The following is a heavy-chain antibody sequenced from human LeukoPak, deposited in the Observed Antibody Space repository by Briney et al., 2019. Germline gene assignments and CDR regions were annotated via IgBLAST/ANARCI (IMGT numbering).Heavy chain of an antibody. V-gene: IGHV3-53*01. CDR3: STSITMVRGRNDY. Sequence: RGSLRLSCAASGFTVSSNYMSWVRQAPGKGLEWVSVIYSGGSTYYADSVKGRFTISRDNSKNTLYLQMNSLRAEDTAVYYCSTSITMVRGRNDYWGQGTLVTVSS. J-gene: IGHJ4*02. CDR1: GFTVSSNY. D-gene: IGHD3-10*01. CDR2: IYSGGST.